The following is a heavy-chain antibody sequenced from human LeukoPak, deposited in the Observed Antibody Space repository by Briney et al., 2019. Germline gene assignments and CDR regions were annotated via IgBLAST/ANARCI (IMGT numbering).Heavy chain of an antibody. J-gene: IGHJ4*02. Sequence: SETLSLTCTVSGDSISSSNCYWGWIRQPPGKGLEWIGSIYHSGSAYYNPSLKSRVTMSVDTSKNQFSLKLSSVTAADTAVYFCARVRGSFYYAEIDYWGQGTLVTVSS. CDR2: IYHSGSA. CDR1: GDSISSSNCY. D-gene: IGHD3-10*01. V-gene: IGHV4-39*07. CDR3: ARVRGSFYYAEIDY.